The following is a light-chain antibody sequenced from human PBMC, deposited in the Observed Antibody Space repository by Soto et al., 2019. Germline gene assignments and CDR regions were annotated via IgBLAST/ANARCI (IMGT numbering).Light chain of an antibody. V-gene: IGLV2-23*01. J-gene: IGLJ2*01. CDR1: SGDVGSYNL. CDR3: CSYVSDTNVL. Sequence: QSALTQPASVSGSPGQSITISCTGTSGDVGSYNLVSWYQHHPGKGPKLMIYEDTKRPSGVSNRFSGSKSGNTASLTVSGLPAEDEADYYCCSYVSDTNVLFGGGTKLTVL. CDR2: EDT.